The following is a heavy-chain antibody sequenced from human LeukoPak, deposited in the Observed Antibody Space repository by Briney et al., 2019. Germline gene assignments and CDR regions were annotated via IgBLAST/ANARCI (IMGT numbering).Heavy chain of an antibody. J-gene: IGHJ4*02. V-gene: IGHV3-48*02. D-gene: IGHD7-27*01. CDR2: ISRSTGII. Sequence: GGSLRLSCTVSGFTFSTYSMNWVRQAPGKGLEWVSYISRSTGIISYADSVKGRFTISTDNAKNSLYLEMNSLRDEGTALYFCARDLHWAFDFWGQGTLVTVSS. CDR1: GFTFSTYS. CDR3: ARDLHWAFDF.